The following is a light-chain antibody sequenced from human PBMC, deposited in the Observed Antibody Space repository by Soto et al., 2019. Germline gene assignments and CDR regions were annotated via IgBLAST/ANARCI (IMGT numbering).Light chain of an antibody. J-gene: IGKJ1*01. CDR3: KQYNNWPRT. CDR2: GAS. Sequence: EIVMTQSPATLSVSPGERATLSCRAGQSVSSNLAWYQQKPGQAPRLLIYGASTRATGIPARFSGSGSGTEFTLTISSLQSEDFAAYYCKQYNNWPRTFGQGTKVEIK. CDR1: QSVSSN. V-gene: IGKV3-15*01.